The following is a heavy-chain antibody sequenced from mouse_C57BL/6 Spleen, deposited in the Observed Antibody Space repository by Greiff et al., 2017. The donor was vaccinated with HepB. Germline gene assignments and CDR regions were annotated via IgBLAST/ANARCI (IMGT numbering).Heavy chain of an antibody. J-gene: IGHJ2*01. D-gene: IGHD2-4*01. Sequence: EVKVVESGGGLVKPGGSLKLSCAASGFTFSDYGMHWVRQAPEKGLEWVAYISSGSSTIYYADTVKGRFTISRDNAKNTLFLQMTSLRSEDTAMYYCARRIYYDYPYYFDYWGQGTTLTVSS. V-gene: IGHV5-17*01. CDR1: GFTFSDYG. CDR2: ISSGSSTI. CDR3: ARRIYYDYPYYFDY.